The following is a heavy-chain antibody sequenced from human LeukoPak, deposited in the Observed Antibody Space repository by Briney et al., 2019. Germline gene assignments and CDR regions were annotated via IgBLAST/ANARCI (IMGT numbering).Heavy chain of an antibody. J-gene: IGHJ5*02. CDR3: ARDLRGAFDP. CDR1: GFTFSSYG. Sequence: GGSLRLSCAASGFTFSSYGMHWVRQAPGKGLEWVAVISYDGSNKYYADSVKGRFTISRDNSKNTLYLQMNSLRAEDTAVYYCARDLRGAFDPWGQGTLVTVSS. CDR2: ISYDGSNK. V-gene: IGHV3-30*03. D-gene: IGHD3-16*01.